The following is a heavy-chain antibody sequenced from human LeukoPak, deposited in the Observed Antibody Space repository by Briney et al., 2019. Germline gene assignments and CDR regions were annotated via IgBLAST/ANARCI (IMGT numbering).Heavy chain of an antibody. CDR2: IYYSGRT. Sequence: PSETLSLTCTVSAGSISSHYWSWIRQPPGKGLEWIGYIYYSGRTNYNPSLKRRVTISVDTSKNQFSLKLSAVSAAETAVYYCARVFIAEYYYYYMDVSGKGNTVTVSS. V-gene: IGHV4-59*11. CDR3: ARVFIAEYYYYYMDV. J-gene: IGHJ6*03. D-gene: IGHD2-15*01. CDR1: AGSISSHY.